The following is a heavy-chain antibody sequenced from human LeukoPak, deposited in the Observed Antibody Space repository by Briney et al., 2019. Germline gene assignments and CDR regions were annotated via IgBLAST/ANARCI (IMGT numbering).Heavy chain of an antibody. CDR3: ARLNDDFAFYYMDV. Sequence: ASVKVSCKASGYTFTGYGISWVRQAPGQGLEWMGWISAYNGNTNYAQKLQGRVTMTTDTSTSTAYMELRSLRSDDTAVYYCARLNDDFAFYYMDVWGKGTTVTVSS. CDR2: ISAYNGNT. D-gene: IGHD3-3*01. V-gene: IGHV1-18*01. CDR1: GYTFTGYG. J-gene: IGHJ6*03.